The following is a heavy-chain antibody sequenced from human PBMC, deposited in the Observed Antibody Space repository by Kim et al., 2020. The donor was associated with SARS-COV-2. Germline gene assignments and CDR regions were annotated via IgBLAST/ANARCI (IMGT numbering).Heavy chain of an antibody. CDR1: GFIFSSYW. Sequence: GGSLRLSCAASGFIFSSYWIHWVRQPPGKGLVWVSRLNSDGSNTNYADSVKGRFTISRDNAKNTLYLQMNSLRVEDTAVYYCARGSNRFDAFDIWGQGTMVTVS. CDR2: LNSDGSNT. J-gene: IGHJ3*02. CDR3: ARGSNRFDAFDI. V-gene: IGHV3-74*01.